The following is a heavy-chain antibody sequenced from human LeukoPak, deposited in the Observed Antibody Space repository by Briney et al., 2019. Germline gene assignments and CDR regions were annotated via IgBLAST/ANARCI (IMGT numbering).Heavy chain of an antibody. CDR2: IWYDGSNK. D-gene: IGHD4-17*01. Sequence: GGSLRLSCAASGFTFSSYGMHWVRQAPGKGLEWGAVIWYDGSNKYYADSVKGRFTISRDNSKNTLYLQMNSLRAEDTAVYYCAKGPGGRYGDYEYYFDYWGQGTLVTVSS. V-gene: IGHV3-33*06. CDR1: GFTFSSYG. CDR3: AKGPGGRYGDYEYYFDY. J-gene: IGHJ4*02.